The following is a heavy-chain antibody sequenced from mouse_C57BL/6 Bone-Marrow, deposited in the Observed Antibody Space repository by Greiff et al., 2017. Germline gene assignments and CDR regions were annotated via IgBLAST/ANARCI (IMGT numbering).Heavy chain of an antibody. Sequence: QVQLKQSGPELARPGASVKLSCKASGYSFTSYGISWVKQSTGQGLEWIGEIYPRSGNTYYNEKFKGKATLTADKSSSTAYMQLSSLTSEDSAVYFCARTGTEWFAYWGQGTLVTVSA. D-gene: IGHD4-1*01. CDR2: IYPRSGNT. J-gene: IGHJ3*01. CDR1: GYSFTSYG. CDR3: ARTGTEWFAY. V-gene: IGHV1-81*01.